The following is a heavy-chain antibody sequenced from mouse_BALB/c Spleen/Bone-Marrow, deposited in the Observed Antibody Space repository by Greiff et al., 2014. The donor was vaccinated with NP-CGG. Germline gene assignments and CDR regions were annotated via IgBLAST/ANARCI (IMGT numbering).Heavy chain of an antibody. CDR2: ISSGGRYT. V-gene: IGHV5-6*02. CDR1: GFTFTTYD. Sequence: DVKLVESGGDLVKPGGSLKLSCVASGFTFTTYDMSWVRQTPDKRLEWVATISSGGRYTYYPDSVKGRFTISRDNAKNTLYLQMSSLKSEDTAIYYCSRRDGNYGYFDVWGAGTTVTVSS. D-gene: IGHD2-1*01. J-gene: IGHJ1*01. CDR3: SRRDGNYGYFDV.